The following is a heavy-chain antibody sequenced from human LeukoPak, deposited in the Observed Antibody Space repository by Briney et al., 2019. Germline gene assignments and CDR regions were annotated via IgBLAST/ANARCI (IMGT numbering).Heavy chain of an antibody. V-gene: IGHV4-59*01. CDR3: ARATTARSPAAGTSGVVAIALDY. Sequence: PSETLSLTCTVSGGSISSYYWSWIRQPPGKGLEWIGYIYYSGSTNYNPSLKSRVTISVDTSKNQFSLKLSSVTAADTAVYYCARATTARSPAAGTSGVVAIALDYWGQGTLVTVSS. D-gene: IGHD2-21*01. CDR1: GGSISSYY. CDR2: IYYSGST. J-gene: IGHJ4*02.